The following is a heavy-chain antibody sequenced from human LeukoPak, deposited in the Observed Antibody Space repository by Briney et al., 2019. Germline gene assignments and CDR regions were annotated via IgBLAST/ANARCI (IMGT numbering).Heavy chain of an antibody. CDR2: MNPNSGNT. V-gene: IGHV1-8*01. Sequence: ASVKVSCKASGYTFTSYDINWVRQATGQGLEWMGWMNPNSGNTGYAQKFQGRVTMTRNTSISTAYMELSSLRAEDTAVYYCASSKTAAAGRKNYRPDYWGQGTLVTVSS. CDR3: ASSKTAAAGRKNYRPDY. CDR1: GYTFTSYD. D-gene: IGHD6-13*01. J-gene: IGHJ4*02.